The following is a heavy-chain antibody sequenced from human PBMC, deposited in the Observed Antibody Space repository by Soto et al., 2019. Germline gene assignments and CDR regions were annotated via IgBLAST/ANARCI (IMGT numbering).Heavy chain of an antibody. J-gene: IGHJ3*02. Sequence: GGSLRLSCAASGFTFSSYAMHWVRQAPGKGLEWVAVISYDGSNKYYADSVKGRFTISRDNSKNTLYLQMNSLRAEDTAVYYCARAGGIAVAGSRRGAFDIWGQGTMVTVSS. D-gene: IGHD6-19*01. CDR2: ISYDGSNK. CDR1: GFTFSSYA. V-gene: IGHV3-30-3*01. CDR3: ARAGGIAVAGSRRGAFDI.